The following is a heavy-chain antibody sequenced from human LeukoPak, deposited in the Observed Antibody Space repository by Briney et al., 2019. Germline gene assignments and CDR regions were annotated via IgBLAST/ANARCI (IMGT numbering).Heavy chain of an antibody. J-gene: IGHJ3*02. CDR3: ARRDSQYYYGSGSYLRAFDI. CDR1: GGSIGSYY. D-gene: IGHD3-10*01. V-gene: IGHV4-34*01. CDR2: IDHGGST. Sequence: PSETLSLTCTVSGGSIGSYYWSWIRQPPGKGLEWIGEIDHGGSTNYNPSLKSRVTIPVDTSKNQFSLKLSSVTAADTAVYYCARRDSQYYYGSGSYLRAFDIWGQGTMVTVSS.